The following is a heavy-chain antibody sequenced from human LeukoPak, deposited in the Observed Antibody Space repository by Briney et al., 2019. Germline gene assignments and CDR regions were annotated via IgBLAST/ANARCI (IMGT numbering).Heavy chain of an antibody. D-gene: IGHD3-22*01. V-gene: IGHV1-69*05. CDR2: IIPIFGTA. Sequence: ASVKVSCTASGGTFSSYAISWVRQAPGQGLEWMGGIIPIFGTANYAQKFQGRVTITTDESTSTAYMELSSLRSEDTAVYYCATKDGYYYDSSGSYFDYWGQGTLVTVSS. J-gene: IGHJ4*02. CDR1: GGTFSSYA. CDR3: ATKDGYYYDSSGSYFDY.